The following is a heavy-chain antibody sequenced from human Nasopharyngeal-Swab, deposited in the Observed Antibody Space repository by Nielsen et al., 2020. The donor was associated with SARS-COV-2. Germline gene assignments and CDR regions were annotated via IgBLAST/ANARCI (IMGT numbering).Heavy chain of an antibody. Sequence: WIRQPPGKGLEWVSAISGSGGSTYYADSVKGRFTISRDNAKNSLYLQMNSLRAEDTAVYYCARVGYDYIWGSYRYTGGSFDYWGQGTLVTVSS. V-gene: IGHV3-23*01. D-gene: IGHD3-16*02. CDR2: ISGSGGST. CDR3: ARVGYDYIWGSYRYTGGSFDY. J-gene: IGHJ4*02.